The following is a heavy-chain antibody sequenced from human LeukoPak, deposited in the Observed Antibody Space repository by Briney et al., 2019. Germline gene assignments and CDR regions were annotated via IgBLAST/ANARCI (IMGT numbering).Heavy chain of an antibody. CDR2: ITGSGGST. CDR1: GFTFSSYA. D-gene: IGHD2-21*01. CDR3: AKGPGPGYYFYYMDV. V-gene: IGHV3-23*01. Sequence: AGGSLRLSCAASGFTFSSYAMSWVRQAPGKGLEWVSAITGSGGSTYYADSVKGRFTISRDNPKNTLYLQMNSLRAEDTAVYYCAKGPGPGYYFYYMDVWGQGTTVTVSS. J-gene: IGHJ6*03.